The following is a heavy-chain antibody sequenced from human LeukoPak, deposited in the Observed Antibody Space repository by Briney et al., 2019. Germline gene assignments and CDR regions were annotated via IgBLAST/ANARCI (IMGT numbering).Heavy chain of an antibody. CDR2: IYPGDSDT. D-gene: IGHD2-8*02. J-gene: IGHJ4*02. CDR3: ARLTALVGAPFDY. V-gene: IGHV5-51*01. CDR1: GYSFTSYW. Sequence: PGKSLKISCKGSGYSFTSYWIAWVRQMPGKGLERMGIIYPGDSDTRYSPSFQGQVTISADKSISTAYLQWSSLKASDTAMYYCARLTALVGAPFDYWGQGTLVTVSS.